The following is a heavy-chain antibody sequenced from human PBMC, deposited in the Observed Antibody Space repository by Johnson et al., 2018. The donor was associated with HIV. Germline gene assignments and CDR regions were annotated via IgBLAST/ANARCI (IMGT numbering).Heavy chain of an antibody. V-gene: IGHV3-30*04. J-gene: IGHJ3*02. CDR1: GFTFSSYA. D-gene: IGHD7-27*01. CDR3: ARDERGNWGWYHAFDI. Sequence: QVQLVESGGGVVQPGRSLRLSCAASGFTFSSYAMHWVRQAPGKWLEWVAVISYDGSNKYYADSVKGRFTISRDNSKNTLYLQMNSLRAEDTAVYYCARDERGNWGWYHAFDIWGQGTMVTVYS. CDR2: ISYDGSNK.